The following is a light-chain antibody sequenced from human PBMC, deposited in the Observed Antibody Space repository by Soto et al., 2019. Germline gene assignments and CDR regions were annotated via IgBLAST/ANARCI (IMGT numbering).Light chain of an antibody. Sequence: QSVLTQPPSASGTPGRSLTISCSGAYSNIGSHYVYGYQHFQGPAPRLLIFRDGQRPSGVPARFFGSKSDTSASLAITGLRSEDEAHYYCAVWDNSMTARVFGGGTKLTVL. CDR3: AVWDNSMTARV. CDR1: YSNIGSHY. V-gene: IGLV1-47*01. J-gene: IGLJ3*02. CDR2: RDG.